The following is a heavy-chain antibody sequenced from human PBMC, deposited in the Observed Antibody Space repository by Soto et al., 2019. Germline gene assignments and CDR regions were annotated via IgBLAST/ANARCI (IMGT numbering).Heavy chain of an antibody. J-gene: IGHJ4*02. D-gene: IGHD5-18*01. CDR1: GFTFSSYW. CDR3: ARDPLSAGYSYGYVVPEAYFDY. CDR2: INSDGSST. V-gene: IGHV3-74*01. Sequence: EVQLVESGGGLVQPGGSLRLSCAASGFTFSSYWMHWVRQAPGKGLVWVSRINSDGSSTSYADSVKGRFTISRDNAKNTLYLQMNSLRAEDTAVYYCARDPLSAGYSYGYVVPEAYFDYWGQGPMVTVSS.